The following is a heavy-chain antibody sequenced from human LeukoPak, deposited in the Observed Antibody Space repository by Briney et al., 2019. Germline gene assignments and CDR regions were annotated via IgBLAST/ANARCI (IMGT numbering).Heavy chain of an antibody. Sequence: SETLSLTCTVSGGSISCYYWSWIRQPPGQGLEWIGCISYSGSTKYNPSLKSRVSISLDTSKKQFSLHLSSVTAADTAVYYCVRDFDAWSAIDIWGQGTMVTVSS. D-gene: IGHD3-3*01. CDR3: VRDFDAWSAIDI. CDR2: ISYSGST. J-gene: IGHJ3*02. CDR1: GGSISCYY. V-gene: IGHV4-59*01.